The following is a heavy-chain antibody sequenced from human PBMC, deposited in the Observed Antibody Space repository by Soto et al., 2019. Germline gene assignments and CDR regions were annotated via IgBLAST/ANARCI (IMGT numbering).Heavy chain of an antibody. Sequence: SETLSLTCTVSGDSINSDYWSWVRQPPGKGLEWIGYIYNSGSTNYNPSLKSRVTMSLDPSKNQFSLKLSSVTAADTAVYYCARYLRNGLYYMDVWGEGTTVT. CDR1: GDSINSDY. V-gene: IGHV4-59*08. J-gene: IGHJ6*03. D-gene: IGHD3-3*01. CDR2: IYNSGST. CDR3: ARYLRNGLYYMDV.